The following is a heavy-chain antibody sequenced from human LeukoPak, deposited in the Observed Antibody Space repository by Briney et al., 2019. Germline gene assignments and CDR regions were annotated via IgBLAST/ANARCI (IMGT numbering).Heavy chain of an antibody. CDR3: ARAGYGYAYYYYYYMDV. CDR2: ISYDGSNK. Sequence: GGSLRLSCAASGFTFSSYAMHWVRQAPGKGLEWVAVISYDGSNKYYADSVKGRFTISRDNSKNTLYLQMNSLRAEDTAVYYCARAGYGYAYYYYYYMDVWGKGTTVTVSS. CDR1: GFTFSSYA. J-gene: IGHJ6*03. V-gene: IGHV3-30*04. D-gene: IGHD5-18*01.